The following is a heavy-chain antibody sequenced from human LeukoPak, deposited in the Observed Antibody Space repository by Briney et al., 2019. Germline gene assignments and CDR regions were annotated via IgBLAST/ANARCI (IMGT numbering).Heavy chain of an antibody. D-gene: IGHD2-8*01. CDR1: GGSISSGGYY. CDR3: ARASVRYWYFDL. CDR2: IYYSGST. V-gene: IGHV4-31*03. J-gene: IGHJ2*01. Sequence: PSETLSLTCTVSGGSISSGGYYWSWIRQHPGKGLEWIGYIYYSGSTYYNPSLKSRVTISVDTSKNQFSLKLSSVTAADTAVYYCARASVRYWYFDLWGRGTLVTVSS.